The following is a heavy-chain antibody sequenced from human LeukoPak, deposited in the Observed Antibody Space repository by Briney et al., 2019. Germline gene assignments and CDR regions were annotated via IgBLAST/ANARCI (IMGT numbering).Heavy chain of an antibody. Sequence: GGYLRLSCSASGFIISDYAMHWVRQASGKGLEYVSAISANGGRTYYADSVKGRFTISRDTSKNTLYLQMSSLTTEDTAMYHCVKDLYKGDTASWYFFHYWGQGTLVTVSS. CDR1: GFIISDYA. V-gene: IGHV3-64D*06. D-gene: IGHD6-13*01. J-gene: IGHJ4*02. CDR3: VKDLYKGDTASWYFFHY. CDR2: ISANGGRT.